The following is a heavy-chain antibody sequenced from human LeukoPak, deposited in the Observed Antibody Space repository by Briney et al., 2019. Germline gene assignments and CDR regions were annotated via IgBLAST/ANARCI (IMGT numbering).Heavy chain of an antibody. CDR2: ISYDGSNK. D-gene: IGHD1-26*01. Sequence: GGSLRLSCAASGFTFSSYAMHWVRQAPGKGLEWVAVISYDGSNKYYADSVKGRFTISRDNSKNTLYLQMNSLRAEDTAVYYCARESSGGSYPFDYWGQGTLVTVSS. J-gene: IGHJ4*02. V-gene: IGHV3-30-3*01. CDR1: GFTFSSYA. CDR3: ARESSGGSYPFDY.